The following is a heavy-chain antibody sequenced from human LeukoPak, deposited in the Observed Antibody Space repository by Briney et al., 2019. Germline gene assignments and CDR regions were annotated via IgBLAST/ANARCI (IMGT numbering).Heavy chain of an antibody. J-gene: IGHJ5*02. CDR1: GFAFSSFG. D-gene: IGHD4-17*01. CDR2: IWYDGTNK. V-gene: IGHV3-33*01. Sequence: PGGSLRLSCAASGFAFSSFGMHWGRQAPGKGLEWVAVIWYDGTNKYYADSVKGRFTISRDNSKNTLYLQMNSLRAEDTAVYYCARATVTRWFDPWGQGTLVTVSS. CDR3: ARATVTRWFDP.